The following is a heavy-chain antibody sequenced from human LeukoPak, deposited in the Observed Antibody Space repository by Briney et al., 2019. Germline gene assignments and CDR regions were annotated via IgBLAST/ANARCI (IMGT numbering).Heavy chain of an antibody. J-gene: IGHJ4*02. D-gene: IGHD3-22*01. Sequence: PGGSLRLSCAASGFTVSNNYVSWVRQAPGKGLEWVSVIYSGGSTYYADSVKGRFTISRDNFGNTVYLQMNSLRVEDTAVYYCAKGGVTMIVPILWGQGTLVTVSS. CDR3: AKGGVTMIVPIL. CDR1: GFTVSNNY. V-gene: IGHV3-53*01. CDR2: IYSGGST.